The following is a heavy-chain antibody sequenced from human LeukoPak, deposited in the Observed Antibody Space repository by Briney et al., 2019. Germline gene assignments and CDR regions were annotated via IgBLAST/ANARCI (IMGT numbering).Heavy chain of an antibody. Sequence: ASVKVSCKPSGYTFIDHYLHWVRQAPGQGLESLGWIAPDTGDTNYPQKFQARVTMTRDTSSSTAYMELNRLRSDDTAVYYCARAGHNSNSGGYDFWGLGTLVTVSS. V-gene: IGHV1-2*02. CDR2: IAPDTGDT. D-gene: IGHD3-22*01. CDR3: ARAGHNSNSGGYDF. CDR1: GYTFIDHY. J-gene: IGHJ4*02.